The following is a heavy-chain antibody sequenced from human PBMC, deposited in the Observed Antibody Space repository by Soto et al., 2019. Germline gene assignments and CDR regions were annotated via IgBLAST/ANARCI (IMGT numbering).Heavy chain of an antibody. CDR3: ARDSAGFYLDS. CDR2: VHYGGSA. D-gene: IGHD3-10*01. Sequence: QVQLQESGPRLLQPSQTLSLTCTVSDGSITTGGYYWNWIRQHPEKGLVWIGYVHYGGSAYYNLSRKSRFSILVFTSKTQFSLKLISVSAADTAVYYCARDSAGFYLDSWGQGTLVTVSS. J-gene: IGHJ4*02. V-gene: IGHV4-31*03. CDR1: DGSITTGGYY.